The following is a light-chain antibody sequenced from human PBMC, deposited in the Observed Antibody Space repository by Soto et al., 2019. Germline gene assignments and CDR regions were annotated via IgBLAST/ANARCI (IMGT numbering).Light chain of an antibody. V-gene: IGLV2-14*01. CDR2: EVS. Sequence: QSVLAQPASVSGSPGQSITISCTGTRSDVGGYDYVSWYQQHPGKAPKLMIFEVSNRPSDVSSRFSGSKSDNTASLTISGLQADDEADYYCTSYTSSSTHNYVFGTGTKV. J-gene: IGLJ1*01. CDR1: RSDVGGYDY. CDR3: TSYTSSSTHNYV.